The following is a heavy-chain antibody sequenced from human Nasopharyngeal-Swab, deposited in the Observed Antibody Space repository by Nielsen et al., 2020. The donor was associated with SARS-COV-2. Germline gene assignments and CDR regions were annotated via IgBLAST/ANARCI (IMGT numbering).Heavy chain of an antibody. V-gene: IGHV3-49*04. Sequence: GGSLRLSCAASGFTFSGSAMHWVRQASGKGLEWVGFIRSKAYGGTTEYAASVKGRFTISRDDSKSIAYLQMNSLKTEDTAVYYCIRSGSYYYYYYYMDVWGKGTTVTVSS. CDR1: GFTFSGSA. D-gene: IGHD1-26*01. J-gene: IGHJ6*03. CDR2: IRSKAYGGTT. CDR3: IRSGSYYYYYYYMDV.